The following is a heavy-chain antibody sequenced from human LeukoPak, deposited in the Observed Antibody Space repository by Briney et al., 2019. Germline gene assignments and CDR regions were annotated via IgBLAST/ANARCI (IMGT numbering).Heavy chain of an antibody. CDR2: INGYGDST. V-gene: IGHV3-23*01. CDR1: GFTFSSYA. CDR3: AKDLPVIGGPPKLGFDI. J-gene: IGHJ3*02. D-gene: IGHD2-21*01. Sequence: PGGSLRLSCAASGFTFSSYAMGWVRQAPGKGLEWVSAINGYGDSTYYADSVKGRFTISRDNSKNTLYLQMNSLRAEDTAVYYCAKDLPVIGGPPKLGFDIWGQGTMVTVSS.